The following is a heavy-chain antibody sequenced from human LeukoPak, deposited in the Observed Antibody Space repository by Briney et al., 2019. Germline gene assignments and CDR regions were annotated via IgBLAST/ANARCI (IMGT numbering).Heavy chain of an antibody. D-gene: IGHD2-2*02. CDR1: GFTFSSYA. Sequence: GALRLSCAASGFTFSSYAMHWVRQAPGKGLEWVAVISYDGSNKYYADSVKGRFTISRDNSKNTLYLQMNSLRAEDTAVYYCASRYCSSTGCYRGDDAFDIWGQGTMVTVSS. CDR3: ASRYCSSTGCYRGDDAFDI. J-gene: IGHJ3*02. CDR2: ISYDGSNK. V-gene: IGHV3-30-3*01.